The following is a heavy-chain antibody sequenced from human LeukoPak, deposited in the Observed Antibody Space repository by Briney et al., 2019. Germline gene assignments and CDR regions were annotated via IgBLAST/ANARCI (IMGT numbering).Heavy chain of an antibody. CDR3: ARGYCSGGRCFFDH. V-gene: IGHV5-51*01. CDR2: IYPDDSDT. D-gene: IGHD2-15*01. Sequence: GESLKISCKGSGYSFSTYWIGWVRQMPGKGLEWMGIIYPDDSDTRYSPSFQGQGTISADKSISTAYLQWSSLKASDTAMYYCARGYCSGGRCFFDHWGQGTLGTVSS. CDR1: GYSFSTYW. J-gene: IGHJ4*02.